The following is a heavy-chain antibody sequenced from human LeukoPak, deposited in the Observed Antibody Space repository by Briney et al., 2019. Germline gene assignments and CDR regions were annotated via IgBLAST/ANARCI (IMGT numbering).Heavy chain of an antibody. J-gene: IGHJ4*02. CDR2: IKSKTDGGTT. Sequence: GGSLRLSCAASGFTFRDAGMSWVRQAPGKGLEWVGRIKSKTDGGTTDYAAPVEGRFTISRDDSKNTLYLQMSSLKTEDTAVYFCAHRDTAMVRVDYWGQGTLVTVSS. CDR3: AHRDTAMVRVDY. D-gene: IGHD5-18*01. CDR1: GFTFRDAG. V-gene: IGHV3-15*01.